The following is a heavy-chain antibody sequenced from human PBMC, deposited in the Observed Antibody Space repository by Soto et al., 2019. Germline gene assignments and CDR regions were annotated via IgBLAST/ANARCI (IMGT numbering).Heavy chain of an antibody. Sequence: VGSLRLSGAASGFTFSDYYMSWIRQAPGKGLEWVSYISSSDSIIYYADSVKGRFTISRDNAKNSLYLQMNSLRAEDTAVYYCARDLGYYDSSGYFDYWGQGTLVTVSS. V-gene: IGHV3-11*01. D-gene: IGHD3-22*01. CDR1: GFTFSDYY. CDR2: ISSSDSII. CDR3: ARDLGYYDSSGYFDY. J-gene: IGHJ4*02.